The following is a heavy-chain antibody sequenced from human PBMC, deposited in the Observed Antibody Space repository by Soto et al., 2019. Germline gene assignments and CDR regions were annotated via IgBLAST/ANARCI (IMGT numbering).Heavy chain of an antibody. CDR1: GFTFNNYG. CDR2: ISYDGSNE. V-gene: IGHV3-30*18. Sequence: QVPLVESGGGVVQPGRSLRLSCAASGFTFNNYGMYWVRQAPGKGLEWVAFISYDGSNEYYPDSVKGRFTISRDNSKNTLYLQMSSLRAEDTAVYYCAKDTSSGGSPLDYWGQGTLVTVSS. D-gene: IGHD2-15*01. J-gene: IGHJ4*02. CDR3: AKDTSSGGSPLDY.